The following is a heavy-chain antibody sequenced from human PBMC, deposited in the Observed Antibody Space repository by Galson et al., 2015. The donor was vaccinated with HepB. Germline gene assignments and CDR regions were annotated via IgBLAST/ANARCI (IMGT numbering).Heavy chain of an antibody. Sequence: SVKVSCKASGYTFTRYYMHWVRQAPGQGLEWMGIIKPSGGSTGYAQRFQGRVSLTRDTSTSTVYMELSSLRSEDTAVYFCARSECGGDCYTGHFDYWGQGTLVTVSS. D-gene: IGHD2-21*02. V-gene: IGHV1-46*01. J-gene: IGHJ4*02. CDR1: GYTFTRYY. CDR2: IKPSGGST. CDR3: ARSECGGDCYTGHFDY.